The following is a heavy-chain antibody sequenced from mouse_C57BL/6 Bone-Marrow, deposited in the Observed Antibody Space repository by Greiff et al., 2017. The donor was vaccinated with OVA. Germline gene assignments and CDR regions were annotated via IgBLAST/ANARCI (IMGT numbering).Heavy chain of an antibody. Sequence: VHVKQSGTVLARPGASVKMSCKTSGYTFTSYWMHWVKQRPGQGLEWIGAIYPGNSDTSYNQKFKGKAKLTAVTSASTAYMELSSLTNEDSAVYYCTIYYGNYGDFDYWGQGTTLTVSS. CDR1: GYTFTSYW. D-gene: IGHD2-1*01. J-gene: IGHJ2*01. V-gene: IGHV1-5*01. CDR2: IYPGNSDT. CDR3: TIYYGNYGDFDY.